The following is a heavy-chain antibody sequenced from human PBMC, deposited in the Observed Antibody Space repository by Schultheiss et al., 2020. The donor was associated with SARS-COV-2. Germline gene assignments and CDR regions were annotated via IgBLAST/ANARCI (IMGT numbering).Heavy chain of an antibody. CDR2: IWYDGSNK. J-gene: IGHJ4*02. CDR3: ARDLKLKSFYYYDSSGYGH. Sequence: GGSLRLSCAASGFTFSSYAIHWVRQAPGKGLEWVAVIWYDGSNKYYADSVKGRFTISRDNSKNTLYLQMNSLRAEDTAVYYCARDLKLKSFYYYDSSGYGHWGQGTLVTVSS. D-gene: IGHD3-22*01. V-gene: IGHV3-30*04. CDR1: GFTFSSYA.